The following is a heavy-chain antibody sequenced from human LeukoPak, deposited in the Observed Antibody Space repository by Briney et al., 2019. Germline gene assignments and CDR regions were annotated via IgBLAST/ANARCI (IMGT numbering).Heavy chain of an antibody. CDR3: AREPSYDSSGHSTDY. J-gene: IGHJ4*02. D-gene: IGHD3-22*01. CDR2: IIPIFGTA. Sequence: SVKVSCKASGGTFSSYAISWVRQAPGQGLEWMGGIIPIFGTANYAQKFQGRVTITAGESASTAYMELSSLRSEDTAVYYCAREPSYDSSGHSTDYWGQGTLVTVSS. CDR1: GGTFSSYA. V-gene: IGHV1-69*13.